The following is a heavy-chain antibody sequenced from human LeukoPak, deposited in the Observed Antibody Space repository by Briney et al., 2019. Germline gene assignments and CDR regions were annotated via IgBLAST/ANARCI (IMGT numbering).Heavy chain of an antibody. Sequence: SETLSLTCTVSGYSISSGYYWGWIRQPPGKGLEWIGSIYHSGSTNYNASLKSRVTISVDTSKNQFSLTLSSVTAADTAVSYCAGESSFVAVTGRGGWFDPWGQGTLVTVSS. J-gene: IGHJ5*02. CDR3: AGESSFVAVTGRGGWFDP. V-gene: IGHV4-38-2*02. D-gene: IGHD6-19*01. CDR1: GYSISSGYY. CDR2: IYHSGST.